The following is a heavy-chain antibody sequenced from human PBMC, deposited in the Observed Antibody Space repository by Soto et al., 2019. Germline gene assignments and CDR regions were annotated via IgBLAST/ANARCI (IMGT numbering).Heavy chain of an antibody. V-gene: IGHV4-39*01. CDR2: IYYSGST. CDR3: ASRIAGSYYFDY. J-gene: IGHJ4*02. Sequence: PSETLSLTCTVSGGSISSSSYYWGWIRQPPGKGLEWIGSIYYSGSTYYNPSLKSRITISVDTSKNQFSLKLSSVTAADTAVYYCASRIAGSYYFDYWGQGTLLTVSS. CDR1: GGSISSSSYY. D-gene: IGHD6-13*01.